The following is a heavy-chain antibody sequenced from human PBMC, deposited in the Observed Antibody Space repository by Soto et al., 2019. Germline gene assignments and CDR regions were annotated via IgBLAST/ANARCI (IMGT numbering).Heavy chain of an antibody. CDR2: IIPIFGTA. CDR1: GGTFSSYA. J-gene: IGHJ4*02. V-gene: IGHV1-69*06. CDR3: ARESEDLTSNFDY. Sequence: ASVKVSCKASGGTFSSYAISWVRHAPGQGLEWMGGIIPIFGTAKYAQKFQGRVTITADKSTSTAYMELSSLRSEDTAVYYCARESEDLTSNFDYWGQGTLVTVSS.